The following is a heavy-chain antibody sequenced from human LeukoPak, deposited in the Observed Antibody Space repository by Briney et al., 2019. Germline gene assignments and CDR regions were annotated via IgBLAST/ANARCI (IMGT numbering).Heavy chain of an antibody. CDR3: ARDERGYPY. V-gene: IGHV3-21*04. D-gene: IGHD5-18*01. CDR1: GFTFSSYS. J-gene: IGHJ4*02. CDR2: ISSSSSYM. Sequence: RSGGSLRLSCAASGFTFSSYSMNWVRQAPGKGLEWVSSISSSSSYMYYADSVKGRFTISRDNSKNTLYLQMNSLRAEDTAVYYCARDERGYPYWGQGTLVTVSS.